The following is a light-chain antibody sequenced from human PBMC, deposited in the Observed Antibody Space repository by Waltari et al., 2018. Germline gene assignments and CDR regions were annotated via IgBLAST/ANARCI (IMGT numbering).Light chain of an antibody. Sequence: EIVLTQSPATLSLSPGERATLSCRASQSVSSYLAWYQQKPGQAPRLLIYDASTRATGIPARCSGSGSGTDFTLIISSLEPEDSAIYYCQQRSKRPSFGQGTKVEIK. CDR1: QSVSSY. J-gene: IGKJ1*01. CDR3: QQRSKRPS. V-gene: IGKV3-11*01. CDR2: DAS.